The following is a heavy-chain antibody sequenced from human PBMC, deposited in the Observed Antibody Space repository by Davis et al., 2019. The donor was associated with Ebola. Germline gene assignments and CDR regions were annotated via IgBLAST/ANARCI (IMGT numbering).Heavy chain of an antibody. CDR2: ISDEGSNK. Sequence: PGGSLRLSCATSGFTFTYSGIHWVRQAPGKGLEWLAVISDEGSNKYYADSVEGRFTISRDNSKETLYLQVNSLRAEDTAVYYCAKDRCSSRRCQDFYYGMDVWGQGTTVTVSS. V-gene: IGHV3-30*18. CDR3: AKDRCSSRRCQDFYYGMDV. CDR1: GFTFTYSG. D-gene: IGHD2-2*01. J-gene: IGHJ6*02.